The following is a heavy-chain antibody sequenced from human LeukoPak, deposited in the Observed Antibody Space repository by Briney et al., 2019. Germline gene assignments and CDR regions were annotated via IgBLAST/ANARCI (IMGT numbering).Heavy chain of an antibody. CDR2: IIPIFGTA. CDR3: ARAKIAVAGHREFDY. J-gene: IGHJ4*02. CDR1: GGTFSSYA. Sequence: SVKVSCKASGGTFSSYAISWVRQAPGQGLEWMGGIIPIFGTANYAQKFQGRVTITTDESTSTAYMELSSLRSEDTAVYYCARAKIAVAGHREFDYWGQGTLVTVSS. D-gene: IGHD6-19*01. V-gene: IGHV1-69*05.